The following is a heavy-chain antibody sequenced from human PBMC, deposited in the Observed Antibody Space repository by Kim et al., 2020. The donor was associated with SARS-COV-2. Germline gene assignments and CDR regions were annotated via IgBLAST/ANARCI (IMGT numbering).Heavy chain of an antibody. J-gene: IGHJ6*03. D-gene: IGHD3-3*01. CDR2: MNPNSGNT. V-gene: IGHV1-8*01. CDR1: GYTFTSYD. Sequence: ASVKVSCKASGYTFTSYDINWVRQATGQGLEWMGWMNPNSGNTGYAQKFQGRVTMTRNTSISTAYMELSSLRSEDTAVYYCAREWRFLEWLSLPNYYYYYMDVWGKGTTVTVSS. CDR3: AREWRFLEWLSLPNYYYYYMDV.